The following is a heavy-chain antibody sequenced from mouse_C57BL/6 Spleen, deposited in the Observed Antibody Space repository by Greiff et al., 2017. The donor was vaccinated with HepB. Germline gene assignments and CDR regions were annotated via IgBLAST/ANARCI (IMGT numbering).Heavy chain of an antibody. CDR2: ISSGGSYT. CDR3: ARHEGSLYAMDY. J-gene: IGHJ4*01. CDR1: GFTFSSYG. V-gene: IGHV5-6*01. Sequence: EVQRVESGGDLVKPGGSLKLSCAASGFTFSSYGMSWVRQTPDKRLEWVATISSGGSYTYYPDSVKGRFTISRDNAKNTLYLQMSSLKSEDTAMYYCARHEGSLYAMDYWGQGTSVTVSS.